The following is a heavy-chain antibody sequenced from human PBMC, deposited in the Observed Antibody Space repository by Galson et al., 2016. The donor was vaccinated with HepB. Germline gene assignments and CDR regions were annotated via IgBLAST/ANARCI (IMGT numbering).Heavy chain of an antibody. J-gene: IGHJ4*02. D-gene: IGHD3-3*02. CDR1: GGSISRSTYY. CDR2: IYYSGRT. V-gene: IGHV4-39*01. CDR3: AIASPAFDF. Sequence: SETLSLTCTVSGGSISRSTYYWGWVRQPPGEGLEWIGSIYYSGRTYYNPSLKSRVTISVDTSKKQFSLKVSSVTAGDTAVYYCAIASPAFDFWGQGTLVTVSA.